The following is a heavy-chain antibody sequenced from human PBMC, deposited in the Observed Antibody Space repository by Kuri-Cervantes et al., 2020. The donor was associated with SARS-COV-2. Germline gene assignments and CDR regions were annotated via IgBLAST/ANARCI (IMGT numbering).Heavy chain of an antibody. CDR2: ISYDGSNK. V-gene: IGHV3-30*18. Sequence: GESLKISCAASGFTFSSYGMHWVRQAPGKGLEWVAVISYDGSNKYYADSVKGRFTISRDNSKNTLYLQMNSLRAEDTAVYYCAKEYSCGLLTLDYWGQGTLVTVSS. D-gene: IGHD5-18*01. CDR3: AKEYSCGLLTLDY. J-gene: IGHJ4*02. CDR1: GFTFSSYG.